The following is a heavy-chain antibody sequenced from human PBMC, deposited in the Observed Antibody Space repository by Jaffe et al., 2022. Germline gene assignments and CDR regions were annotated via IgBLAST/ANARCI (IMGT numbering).Heavy chain of an antibody. CDR2: IYTTGST. V-gene: IGHV4-59*01. Sequence: QLQLQESGPGLVKPSETLSLTCTVSGGSISGFYWSWIRQPPGKGLEWIGYIYTTGSTNYNPSLKSRVTISVDTSRNQFSLKLTSVTAADTAVYYCARNGGRRGYSYDLDYWGQGTLVTVSS. CDR1: GGSISGFY. J-gene: IGHJ4*02. D-gene: IGHD5-18*01. CDR3: ARNGGRRGYSYDLDY.